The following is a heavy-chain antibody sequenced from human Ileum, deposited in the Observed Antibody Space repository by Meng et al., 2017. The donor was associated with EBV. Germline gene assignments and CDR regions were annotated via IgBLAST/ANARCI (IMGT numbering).Heavy chain of an antibody. Sequence: QVQLVQSGSELKKPGASVKVSCMASGYTFINYAINWVRQAPGQGLEWMGWINTHTGNPTYGQGFTGRFVLSSDTSVSTANLQISSLKAEDTAVYYCARGGPYPDSSGFHWYFDLWGRGTLVTVAS. V-gene: IGHV7-4-1*02. D-gene: IGHD3-22*01. CDR3: ARGGPYPDSSGFHWYFDL. CDR1: GYTFINYA. J-gene: IGHJ2*01. CDR2: INTHTGNP.